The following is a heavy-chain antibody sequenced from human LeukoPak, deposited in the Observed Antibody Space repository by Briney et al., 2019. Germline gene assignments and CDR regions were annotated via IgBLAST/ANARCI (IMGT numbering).Heavy chain of an antibody. J-gene: IGHJ4*02. V-gene: IGHV4-59*11. CDR3: ARGGSGWPNYFDY. D-gene: IGHD6-19*01. Sequence: PSETLSLTCTVSGGSISSHYWSWIRQPPGKGLEWIGYFYYSGSTNYNPSLKSRVTMSVDTSRNQFSLKLSSVTAADTAVYYCARGGSGWPNYFDYWGQGALVTVSS. CDR2: FYYSGST. CDR1: GGSISSHY.